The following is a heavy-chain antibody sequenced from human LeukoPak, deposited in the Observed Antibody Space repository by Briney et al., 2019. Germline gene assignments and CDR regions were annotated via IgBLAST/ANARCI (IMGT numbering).Heavy chain of an antibody. D-gene: IGHD6-6*01. V-gene: IGHV1-46*01. Sequence: ASVKVSCKASGYTFTSYYMHWVRQAPGQGLEWMGIINPSGGSTSYAQKFQGRVTMTRDTSTSTVYMELSSLRSEDTAVYYCAKDEQLGYFDYWGQGTLVTVSS. CDR2: INPSGGST. J-gene: IGHJ4*02. CDR1: GYTFTSYY. CDR3: AKDEQLGYFDY.